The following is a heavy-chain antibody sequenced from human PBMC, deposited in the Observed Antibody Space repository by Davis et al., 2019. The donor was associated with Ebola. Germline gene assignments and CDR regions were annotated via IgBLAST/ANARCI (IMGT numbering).Heavy chain of an antibody. CDR1: GGTFSSYA. Sequence: SVKVSCKASGGTFSSYAISWVRQAPGQGLEWMGGIIPIFGTANYAQKFQGRVTITADESTSTAYMELSSLRSEDTAVYYCARDRRYYDSIDYFDYWGQGTLVTVSS. V-gene: IGHV1-69*13. J-gene: IGHJ4*02. CDR2: IIPIFGTA. CDR3: ARDRRYYDSIDYFDY. D-gene: IGHD3-22*01.